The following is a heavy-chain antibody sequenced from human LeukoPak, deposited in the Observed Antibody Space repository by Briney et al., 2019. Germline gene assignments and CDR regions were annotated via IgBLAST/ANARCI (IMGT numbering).Heavy chain of an antibody. CDR2: ISGSSIYI. Sequence: KPGGSLRLSCAASGFTFSGYSLNWVRQAPGKGLEWVSSISGSSIYIYYADSVKGRFTISRDNAKNSLYLQMNSLRAEDTAVYYCAREPYYYGSGSYIDYWGQGTLVTVSS. CDR3: AREPYYYGSGSYIDY. J-gene: IGHJ4*02. V-gene: IGHV3-21*01. CDR1: GFTFSGYS. D-gene: IGHD3-10*01.